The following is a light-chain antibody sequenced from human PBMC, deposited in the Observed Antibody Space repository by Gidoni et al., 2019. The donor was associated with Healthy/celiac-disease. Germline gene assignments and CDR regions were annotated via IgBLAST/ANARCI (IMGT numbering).Light chain of an antibody. CDR2: GKN. Sequence: SSELTQDPAVSVPLGQTVRITCQGDSLRSYYASWYQQKPGQAPVLVIYGKNNRPSGIPDRFSGSSSGNTASLTITGAQAEDEADYYCNSRDSSGNHRFGGGTKLTVL. CDR3: NSRDSSGNHR. J-gene: IGLJ3*02. CDR1: SLRSYY. V-gene: IGLV3-19*01.